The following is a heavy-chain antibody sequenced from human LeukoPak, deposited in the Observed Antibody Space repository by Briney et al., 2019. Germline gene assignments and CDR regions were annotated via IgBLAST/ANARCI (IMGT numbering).Heavy chain of an antibody. CDR1: GYTFTSYD. V-gene: IGHV1-8*03. J-gene: IGHJ6*03. CDR2: MNPNSGNT. D-gene: IGHD2-15*01. CDR3: AIFMTPASEPRASGRYMDV. Sequence: GSSVKVSCKASGYTFTSYDINWVRQATGQGLEWMGWMNPNSGNTGYAQKFQGRVTITRNTSISTAYMELSSLRSEDTAVYYCAIFMTPASEPRASGRYMDVWGKGTTVTVSS.